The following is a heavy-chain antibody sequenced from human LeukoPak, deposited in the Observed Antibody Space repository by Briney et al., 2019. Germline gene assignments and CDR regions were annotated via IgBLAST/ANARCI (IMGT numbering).Heavy chain of an antibody. CDR2: IYTNGST. CDR3: ARLWGLHSYFDY. CDR1: GGSISSYY. J-gene: IGHJ4*02. Sequence: SETLSLTCTVSGGSISSYYWSWIRQPPGKGLEWIGYIYTNGSTNYNPSLKSRVTISVDTSKNQFSLKLSSVTAADTAVYYCARLWGLHSYFDYWGQGTLVTVSS. D-gene: IGHD3-16*01. V-gene: IGHV4-4*09.